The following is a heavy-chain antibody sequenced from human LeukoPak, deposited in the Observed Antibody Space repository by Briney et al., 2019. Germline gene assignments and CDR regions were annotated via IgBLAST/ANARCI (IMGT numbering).Heavy chain of an antibody. CDR2: ISGSGGST. D-gene: IGHD2-8*01. CDR1: GFSFSSYA. V-gene: IGHV3-23*01. J-gene: IGHJ4*02. CDR3: AKEDSWYYFDY. Sequence: GGSLRLSCPASGFSFSSYAMGWVRQAPGEGLGWVSAISGSGGSTYYADSVKGRFTISRDNSKKTLYLQMNSLRAEGTAVYYCAKEDSWYYFDYWGQGTLVTVSS.